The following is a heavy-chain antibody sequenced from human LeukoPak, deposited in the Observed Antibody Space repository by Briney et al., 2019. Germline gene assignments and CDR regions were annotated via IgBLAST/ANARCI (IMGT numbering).Heavy chain of an antibody. CDR3: ARGMGATTQSLFDQ. Sequence: GGSVRLSCAAPGFTFSSYDMHWVRQAIRKGLEWVSGIGTAGDTYYPGSVKGRFTISRENAKNPLYLQMNSLRAGDTAVYYCARGMGATTQSLFDQWGQGTLVTVSS. D-gene: IGHD1-26*01. V-gene: IGHV3-13*04. CDR1: GFTFSSYD. CDR2: IGTAGDT. J-gene: IGHJ4*02.